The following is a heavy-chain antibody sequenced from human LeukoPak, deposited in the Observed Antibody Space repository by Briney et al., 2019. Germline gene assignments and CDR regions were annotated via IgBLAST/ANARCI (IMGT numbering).Heavy chain of an antibody. Sequence: ASVKVSCKASGYTFTSYDINWVRQATGQGLEWMGWMNPNSGGTNYAQKFQGRVTMTRDTSISTAYMELSRLRSDDTAVYYCARDLSGVDYGDLVRDYWGQGTLVTVSS. V-gene: IGHV1-2*02. J-gene: IGHJ4*02. CDR2: MNPNSGGT. CDR1: GYTFTSYD. CDR3: ARDLSGVDYGDLVRDY. D-gene: IGHD4-17*01.